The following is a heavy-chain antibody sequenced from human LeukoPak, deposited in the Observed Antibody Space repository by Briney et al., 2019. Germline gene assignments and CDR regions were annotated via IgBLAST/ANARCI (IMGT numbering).Heavy chain of an antibody. D-gene: IGHD2-15*01. V-gene: IGHV3-21*01. CDR2: ISSSSSYI. Sequence: GGSLRLSCAASGFTFSNYSINWVRQAPGKGLEWVSSISSSSSYIYYADSVKGRFTISRDNAKNSLYLQMNSLRAEDTAVYYCARDRGGQDASDIWGQGTMVTVSS. J-gene: IGHJ3*02. CDR3: ARDRGGQDASDI. CDR1: GFTFSNYS.